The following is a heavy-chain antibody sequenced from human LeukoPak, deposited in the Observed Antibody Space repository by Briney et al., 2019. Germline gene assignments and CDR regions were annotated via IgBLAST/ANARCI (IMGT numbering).Heavy chain of an antibody. CDR2: IWYDGSNK. V-gene: IGHV3-33*06. D-gene: IGHD2-2*01. CDR1: GFTFSSYG. J-gene: IGHJ4*02. Sequence: GRSLRLSYVASGFTFSSYGMHWVRQAPGKGLEWVAVIWYDGSNKNYADSVKGRITISRDNSKNTLYLQMNSLRAEDTAVYYCAKDSNESLDYWGQGTLVTVSS. CDR3: AKDSNESLDY.